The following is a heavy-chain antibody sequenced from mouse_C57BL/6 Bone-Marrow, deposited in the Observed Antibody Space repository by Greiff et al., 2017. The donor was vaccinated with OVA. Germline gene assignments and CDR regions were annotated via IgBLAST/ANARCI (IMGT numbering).Heavy chain of an antibody. CDR2: IYPGSGST. J-gene: IGHJ2*01. CDR3: AGLDGRVDY. V-gene: IGHV1-55*01. CDR1: GYTFTSYW. D-gene: IGHD1-1*01. Sequence: QVQLQQPGAELVKPGASVKMSCKASGYTFTSYWITWVKQRPGQGLEWIGDIYPGSGSTNYNEKFKSKATLTVDTSSSTAYMQLSSRASADYAVYYCAGLDGRVDYWGQGTTLTVSS.